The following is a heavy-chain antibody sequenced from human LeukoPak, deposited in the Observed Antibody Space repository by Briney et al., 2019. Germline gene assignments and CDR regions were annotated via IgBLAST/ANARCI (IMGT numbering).Heavy chain of an antibody. J-gene: IGHJ4*02. CDR1: GYTFTSYG. V-gene: IGHV1-18*01. CDR3: AREGYDYGDYLPDY. CDR2: ISAYNGNT. D-gene: IGHD4-17*01. Sequence: ASVKVSCKASGYTFTSYGISWVRQAPGQGLEWMGWISAYNGNTNYAQKLQGRVTMTTDTSTSTACMELRSLRSDDTAVYYCAREGYDYGDYLPDYWGQGTLVTVSS.